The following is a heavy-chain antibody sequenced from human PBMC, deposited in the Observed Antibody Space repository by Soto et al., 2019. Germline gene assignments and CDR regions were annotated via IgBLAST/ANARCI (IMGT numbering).Heavy chain of an antibody. D-gene: IGHD3-3*01. CDR2: ISGSGGSGDNT. Sequence: EVQLLEFGGGLVQPGGSLRLSCEASGFTSNSYAMSWVRQAPGKGLEWVSTISGSGGSGDNTYYADSVKGRFTISRDNANNTLYLQMNSLRVEDKAVYFCAKYLWSVYYTGYYFYYYGMDVWGQGTTVTVSS. CDR3: AKYLWSVYYTGYYFYYYGMDV. CDR1: GFTSNSYA. V-gene: IGHV3-23*01. J-gene: IGHJ6*02.